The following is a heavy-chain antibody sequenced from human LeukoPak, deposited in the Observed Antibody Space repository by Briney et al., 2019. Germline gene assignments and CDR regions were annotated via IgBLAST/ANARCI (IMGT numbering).Heavy chain of an antibody. CDR1: GYTFTSYG. Sequence: ASVKVSCKASGYTFTSYGISWVRQAPGQGLEWMGWISAYNGNTNYAQKLQGRVTMTTDTSTSTAYMELRSLRSDDTAVYYCARDRGVVPAAIAGWFDPWGQGTLVTVSS. D-gene: IGHD2-2*02. CDR3: ARDRGVVPAAIAGWFDP. J-gene: IGHJ5*02. V-gene: IGHV1-18*01. CDR2: ISAYNGNT.